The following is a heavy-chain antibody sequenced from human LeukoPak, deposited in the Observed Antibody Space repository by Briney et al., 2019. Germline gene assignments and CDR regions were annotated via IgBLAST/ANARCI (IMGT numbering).Heavy chain of an antibody. CDR1: GGAFSGYY. D-gene: IGHD4-17*01. CDR2: IYYSGST. Sequence: SETLSLTCAVYGGAFSGYYWSWIRQPPGKGLEWIGYIYYSGSTNYNPSLKSRVTISVDTSKNQFSLKLSSVTAADTAVYYCARVVVATVTTGWFDPWGQGTLVTVSS. CDR3: ARVVVATVTTGWFDP. V-gene: IGHV4-59*01. J-gene: IGHJ5*02.